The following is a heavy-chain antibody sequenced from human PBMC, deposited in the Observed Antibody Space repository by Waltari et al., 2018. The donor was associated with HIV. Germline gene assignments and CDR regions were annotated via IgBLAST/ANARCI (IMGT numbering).Heavy chain of an antibody. CDR2: ISPNNGNT. J-gene: IGHJ6*02. V-gene: IGHV1-18*01. D-gene: IGHD3-10*01. CDR3: ARGGYDCASGGSPAWYYGMDV. CDR1: GYTFTSYG. Sequence: QVQLVQSGVEVKKPGASVKVSCKASGYTFTSYGITWVRQAPGQGLEWMGWISPNNGNTSYAQKLQGRVSMTTDTSTSTAYMELRSLRSDDTAVYYCARGGYDCASGGSPAWYYGMDVWGQGTTVTVSS.